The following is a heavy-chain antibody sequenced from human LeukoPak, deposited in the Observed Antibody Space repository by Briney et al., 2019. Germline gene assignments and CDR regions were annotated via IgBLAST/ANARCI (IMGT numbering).Heavy chain of an antibody. CDR3: AGLYYYGSGSSFDY. V-gene: IGHV4-4*07. CDR2: IYTSGST. CDR1: GYSISTGRY. Sequence: SETLSLTCAVSGYSISTGRYWGWIRQPAGKGLEWIGRIYTSGSTNYNPSLKSRVTMSVDTSKNQFSLKLSSVTVADTAVYYCAGLYYYGSGSSFDYWGQGTLVTVSS. D-gene: IGHD3-10*01. J-gene: IGHJ4*02.